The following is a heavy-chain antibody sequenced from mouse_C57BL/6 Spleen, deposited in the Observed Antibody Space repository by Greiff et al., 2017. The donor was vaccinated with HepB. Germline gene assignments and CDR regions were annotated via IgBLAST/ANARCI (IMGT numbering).Heavy chain of an antibody. D-gene: IGHD2-2*01. CDR3: ARGPMVTTDYYAMDY. Sequence: QVQLKEPGAELVMPGASVKLSCKASGYTFTSYWMHWVKQRPGQGLEWIGEIDPSDSYTNYNQKFKGKSTLTVDKSSSTAYMQLSSLTSEDSAVYYCARGPMVTTDYYAMDYWGQGTSVTVSS. V-gene: IGHV1-69*01. CDR1: GYTFTSYW. J-gene: IGHJ4*01. CDR2: IDPSDSYT.